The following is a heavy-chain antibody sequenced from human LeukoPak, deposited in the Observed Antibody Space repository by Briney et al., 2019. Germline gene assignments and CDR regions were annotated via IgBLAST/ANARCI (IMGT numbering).Heavy chain of an antibody. CDR2: ITGYNDNT. V-gene: IGHV1-18*04. Sequence: ASVKVSCKASSYTFTNYGITWVRQAPGQGLEWMGWITGYNDNTEYAQNLQGRVTMTADTSSNTTSMELRGLRSDDTAVYYCARGGVSSAYVDYWGQGTLVSVSS. CDR3: ARGGVSSAYVDY. D-gene: IGHD3-22*01. CDR1: SYTFTNYG. J-gene: IGHJ4*02.